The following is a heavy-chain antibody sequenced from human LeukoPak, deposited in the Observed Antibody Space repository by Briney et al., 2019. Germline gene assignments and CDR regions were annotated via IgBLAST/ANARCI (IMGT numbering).Heavy chain of an antibody. D-gene: IGHD3-10*01. CDR1: GGSITNNNYY. CDR2: LYYSGST. CDR3: ARSVLLWFGETGRAFDI. V-gene: IGHV4-39*07. Sequence: PSETLSLTCTVSGGSITNNNYYWDWIRQPPGKGLEWIGDLYYSGSTHYNPSLKSRVTISVDTSKNQFSLKLSSVTAADTAVYYCARSVLLWFGETGRAFDIWGQGTMVTVSS. J-gene: IGHJ3*02.